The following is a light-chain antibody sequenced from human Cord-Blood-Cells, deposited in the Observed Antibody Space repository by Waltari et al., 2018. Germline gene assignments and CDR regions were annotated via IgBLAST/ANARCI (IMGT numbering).Light chain of an antibody. CDR3: CSYAGSSTLV. V-gene: IGLV2-23*01. CDR1: SSDVGSYNL. Sequence: QSALTQPASVSGSPGQSITISCTGTSSDVGSYNLVSWYQQHPDKAPKLMIYEGSKRPSGVSNRFSGSKSGNTASLTISGLQAEDEADYYYCSYAGSSTLVFGGGTKLTVL. J-gene: IGLJ2*01. CDR2: EGS.